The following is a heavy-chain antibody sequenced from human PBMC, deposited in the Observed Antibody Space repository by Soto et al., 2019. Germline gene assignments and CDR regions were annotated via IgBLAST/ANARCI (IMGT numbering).Heavy chain of an antibody. CDR1: GGSISSNCAA. Sequence: PSQTLSLTCAISGGSISSNCAAWNWIRQSPSRGLEWLGRTYYRSKWYNDYAVSVKSRITINPDTSKNQFSLQLNSVTPEDTAVYYCARTWYYYGSGSHHGMDVWGQGTTVTVSS. D-gene: IGHD3-10*01. V-gene: IGHV6-1*01. CDR2: TYYRSKWYN. J-gene: IGHJ6*02. CDR3: ARTWYYYGSGSHHGMDV.